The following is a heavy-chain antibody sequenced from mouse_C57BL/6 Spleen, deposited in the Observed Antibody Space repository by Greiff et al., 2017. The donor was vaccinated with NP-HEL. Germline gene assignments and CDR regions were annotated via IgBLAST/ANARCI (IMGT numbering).Heavy chain of an antibody. CDR2: TNPTHGRT. V-gene: IGHV1S81*02. D-gene: IGHD1-1*01. CDR3: ARIKKIVATYFDY. J-gene: IGHJ2*01. CDR1: GYTFTSYW. Sequence: VQLQQSGAELVKAGASVKMSCKASGYTFTSYWMHWVKQRLGQGLEWFAETNPTHGRTYYNEKFKSEATLTVDKSSSTAYMLLSGPTFEDSAVYYWARIKKIVATYFDYWGQGTTLTVSS.